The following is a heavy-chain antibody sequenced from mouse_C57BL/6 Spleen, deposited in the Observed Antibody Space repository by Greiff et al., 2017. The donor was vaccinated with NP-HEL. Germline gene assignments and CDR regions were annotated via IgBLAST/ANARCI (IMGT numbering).Heavy chain of an antibody. CDR3: ARTAQALDY. Sequence: VQLQESGAELARPGASVKLSCKASGYTFTSYGISWVKQRPGQGLEWIGEIYPRSGNTYYNEKFKGKATLTADKSSSTAYMELRSLTSEDSAVYFCARTAQALDYWGQGTTLTVAS. CDR2: IYPRSGNT. J-gene: IGHJ2*01. V-gene: IGHV1-81*01. CDR1: GYTFTSYG. D-gene: IGHD3-2*02.